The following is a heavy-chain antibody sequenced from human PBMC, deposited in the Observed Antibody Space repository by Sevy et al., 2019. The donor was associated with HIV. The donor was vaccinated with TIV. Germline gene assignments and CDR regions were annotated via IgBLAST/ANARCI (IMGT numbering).Heavy chain of an antibody. J-gene: IGHJ6*02. V-gene: IGHV3-30-3*01. Sequence: GGSLRLSCAASGFTFSSYAVHWVRQAPGKGLEWVAVISYDGSNKYYADSVKGRFTISRDNSKNTLYLQMNSLRAEDTAVYYCASFKCSGGSCSGMDVWGQWTTVTVSS. CDR3: ASFKCSGGSCSGMDV. D-gene: IGHD2-15*01. CDR2: ISYDGSNK. CDR1: GFTFSSYA.